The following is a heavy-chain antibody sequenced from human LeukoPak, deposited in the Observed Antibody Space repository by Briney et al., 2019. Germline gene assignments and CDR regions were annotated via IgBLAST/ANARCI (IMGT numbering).Heavy chain of an antibody. CDR3: VRDYVWGTSEPDY. CDR1: RFIFNKYW. CDR2: IKNDGSQT. Sequence: PGGSLRLSCAASRFIFNKYWMTWFRQPPGKGLEWLANIKNDGSQTYYVDSVKGRFTISRDNAKNSLYLQMNSLRDEDTAIYYCVRDYVWGTSEPDYWGQGTLVTVSS. V-gene: IGHV3-7*01. D-gene: IGHD3-16*01. J-gene: IGHJ4*02.